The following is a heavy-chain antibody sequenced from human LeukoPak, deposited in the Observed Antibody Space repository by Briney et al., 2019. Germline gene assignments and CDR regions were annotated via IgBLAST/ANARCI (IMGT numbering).Heavy chain of an antibody. CDR1: GFTFSSYA. CDR2: SRNKAKSYTT. J-gene: IGHJ4*02. Sequence: GGSLRLSCAASGFTFSSYAMSWVRQAPGKGLEWVGRSRNKAKSYTTEYAASVKGRFTISRDDSKSSLYLQMNSLETEDTAVYYCVRVGSVSGSDYLDYWGQGTLVTVSS. V-gene: IGHV3-72*01. CDR3: VRVGSVSGSDYLDY. D-gene: IGHD6-19*01.